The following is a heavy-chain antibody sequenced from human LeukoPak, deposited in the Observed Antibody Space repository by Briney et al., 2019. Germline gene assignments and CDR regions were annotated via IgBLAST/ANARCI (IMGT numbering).Heavy chain of an antibody. Sequence: ASVKVSCKASGYTFTSYSISWVRQTPGQGLEWMGWISAYNGNTNYAQKLQGRVTMTTDTSTSTAYMELRSLRSDDTAVYYCARDPPGADAFDIWGQGAMVTVSS. J-gene: IGHJ3*02. CDR3: ARDPPGADAFDI. D-gene: IGHD1-26*01. CDR2: ISAYNGNT. CDR1: GYTFTSYS. V-gene: IGHV1-18*01.